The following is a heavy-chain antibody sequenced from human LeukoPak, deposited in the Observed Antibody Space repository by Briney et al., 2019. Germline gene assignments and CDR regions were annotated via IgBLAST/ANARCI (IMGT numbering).Heavy chain of an antibody. J-gene: IGHJ5*02. CDR3: TRSPTNNWFDP. CDR1: GFTFSSYA. Sequence: TGGSLRLSCAASGFTFSSYAMSWVRQAPGKGLEWVSAISGSGGSTYYADSVKGRFTISRDNSKNTLYLQMNSLRAEDTAVYYCTRSPTNNWFDPWGQGTLVTVSS. V-gene: IGHV3-23*01. CDR2: ISGSGGST.